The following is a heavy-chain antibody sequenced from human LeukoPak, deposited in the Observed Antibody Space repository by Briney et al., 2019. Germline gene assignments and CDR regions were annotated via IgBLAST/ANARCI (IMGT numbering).Heavy chain of an antibody. Sequence: PGGSLRLSCAASGFTSTNYAMNWVRQAAGKGLEWVSVLIGSSGSTDYADSVKGRFTISRDTSKNTLFLQMNSLRAEDTAIYYCAKGAYDYIEIGYFDSWGQGTLVTVSS. D-gene: IGHD5-12*01. V-gene: IGHV3-23*01. CDR3: AKGAYDYIEIGYFDS. CDR1: GFTSTNYA. J-gene: IGHJ4*02. CDR2: LIGSSGST.